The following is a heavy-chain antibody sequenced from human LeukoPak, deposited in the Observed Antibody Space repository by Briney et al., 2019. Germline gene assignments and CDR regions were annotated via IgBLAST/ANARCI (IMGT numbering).Heavy chain of an antibody. J-gene: IGHJ4*02. D-gene: IGHD1-7*01. Sequence: GGSLRLSCSASGFTFSSYAMHWVRQAPGKGLEYVSAITSNGGSTYYADSVRDRFTISRDNSKNTLYLQMSSLRAEDTAVYYCVKATDLTGTATFDYWGQGTLVTVSS. CDR1: GFTFSSYA. CDR3: VKATDLTGTATFDY. CDR2: ITSNGGST. V-gene: IGHV3-64D*09.